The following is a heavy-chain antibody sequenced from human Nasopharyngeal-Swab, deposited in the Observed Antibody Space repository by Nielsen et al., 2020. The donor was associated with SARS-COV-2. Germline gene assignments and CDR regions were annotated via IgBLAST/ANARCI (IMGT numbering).Heavy chain of an antibody. V-gene: IGHV3-48*03. D-gene: IGHD6-19*01. J-gene: IGHJ3*02. CDR1: GFIFTNYE. CDR2: ISSSGSTI. CDR3: ARDPLAVVGYDALDI. Sequence: GESLKISCATSGFIFTNYEMNWVRQAPGKGLEWISYISSSGSTIYCADSVKGRFTISRDNAKNSVDLQMNSVRAEDTAVYYCARDPLAVVGYDALDIWGQGTMVTVSS.